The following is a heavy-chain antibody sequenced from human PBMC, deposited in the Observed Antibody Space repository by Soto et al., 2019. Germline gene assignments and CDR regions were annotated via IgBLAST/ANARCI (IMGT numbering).Heavy chain of an antibody. V-gene: IGHV3-21*01. CDR1: GFTFSSYS. D-gene: IGHD4-17*01. Sequence: ESGGGLVKPGGSLRLSCAASGFTFSSYSMNWVRQAPGKGLEWVSSISSSSSYIYYADSVKGRFTISRDNAKNSLYLQMDGLRAEDTAVYYCAREGGTVTIYYYAMDVWGQGTTVTVSS. J-gene: IGHJ6*02. CDR3: AREGGTVTIYYYAMDV. CDR2: ISSSSSYI.